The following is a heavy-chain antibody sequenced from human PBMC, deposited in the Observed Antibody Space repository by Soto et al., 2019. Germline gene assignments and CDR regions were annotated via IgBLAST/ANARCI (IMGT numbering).Heavy chain of an antibody. Sequence: GGSLRLSCAASGSTFSDYYMSWILQAPGKGLEWVSYISSRSSTIFYADSVKGRFTISRDNVKNSLYLQMNSLRAEDTAVYYCASGTNGAFFVYWGQGILVTVSS. CDR2: ISSRSSTI. CDR3: ASGTNGAFFVY. CDR1: GSTFSDYY. V-gene: IGHV3-11*01. D-gene: IGHD2-8*01. J-gene: IGHJ4*02.